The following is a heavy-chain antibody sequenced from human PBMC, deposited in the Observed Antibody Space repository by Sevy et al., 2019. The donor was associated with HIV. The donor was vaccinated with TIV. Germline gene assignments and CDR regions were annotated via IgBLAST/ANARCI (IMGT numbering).Heavy chain of an antibody. CDR2: IYPGDSDT. CDR3: ARRQGDSSGYSYYYYYGMDV. CDR1: GYSFTSYW. V-gene: IGHV5-51*01. D-gene: IGHD3-22*01. Sequence: GESLKLSCKGSGYSFTSYWIGWVRQMPGKGLEWMGIIYPGDSDTRYSPSFQGQVIISADKSISTAYLQWSSLKASDTAMYYCARRQGDSSGYSYYYYYGMDVWGQGTTVTVSS. J-gene: IGHJ6*02.